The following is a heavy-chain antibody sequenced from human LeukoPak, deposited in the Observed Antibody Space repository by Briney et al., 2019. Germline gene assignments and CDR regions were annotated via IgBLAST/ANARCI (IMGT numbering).Heavy chain of an antibody. CDR3: TRFRRFLPTPFDY. CDR2: IRSKAYGGTT. J-gene: IGHJ4*02. CDR1: GFTFGDYA. D-gene: IGHD3-10*01. Sequence: PGGSLRLSCTASGFTFGDYAMSWVRQAPGKGLEWVGFIRSKAYGGTTEYAASVKGRFTISRDDSKSIAYLQMNSLKTEDTAVYYCTRFRRFLPTPFDYWGQGTLVTVSS. V-gene: IGHV3-49*04.